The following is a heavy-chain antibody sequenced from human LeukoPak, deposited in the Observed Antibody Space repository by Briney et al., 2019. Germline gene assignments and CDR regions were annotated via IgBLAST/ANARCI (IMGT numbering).Heavy chain of an antibody. CDR1: GFTFSSYG. CDR3: AKGTVVTVMD. V-gene: IGHV3-30*18. Sequence: GGSLRLSCAASGFTFSSYGMHWVRQAPGKGLEWVAVISYDGSNKYYADSVKGRFTISRDNSKNTLYLQMNSLRAEDTAVYYCAKGTVVTVMDWGQGTLVTVSS. CDR2: ISYDGSNK. J-gene: IGHJ4*02. D-gene: IGHD4-23*01.